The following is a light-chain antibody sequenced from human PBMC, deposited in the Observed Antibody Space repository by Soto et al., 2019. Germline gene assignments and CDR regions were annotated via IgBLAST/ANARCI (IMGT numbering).Light chain of an antibody. Sequence: IVLTKSPATLSLSPGERATLSCRASQSVSNNYLAWYQQKPSQAPRLLIYGASNRATGIPDRFSGSGSGTVFILIISRLEPEDFAVYYCQQYGSSGTFGQGTKVDIK. J-gene: IGKJ1*01. CDR2: GAS. V-gene: IGKV3-20*01. CDR3: QQYGSSGT. CDR1: QSVSNNY.